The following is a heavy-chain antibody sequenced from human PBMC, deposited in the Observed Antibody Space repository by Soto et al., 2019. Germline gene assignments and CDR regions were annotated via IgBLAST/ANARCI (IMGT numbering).Heavy chain of an antibody. J-gene: IGHJ4*02. CDR3: ARDMGAVAFDY. Sequence: QVQLVESGGGVVQPGRSLRLSCAASGFTFSSYGMHWVRQAPGKGLECVAVIWYDGSNKYYADSVKGRFTISRDNSKNTLYLQMNSLRAEDTAVYYCARDMGAVAFDYWGQGTLVTVSS. V-gene: IGHV3-33*01. CDR1: GFTFSSYG. D-gene: IGHD1-26*01. CDR2: IWYDGSNK.